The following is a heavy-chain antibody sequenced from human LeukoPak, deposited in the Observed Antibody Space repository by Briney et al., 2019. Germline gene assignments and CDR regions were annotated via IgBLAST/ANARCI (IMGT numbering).Heavy chain of an antibody. V-gene: IGHV3-33*08. CDR2: IWYDGSNK. J-gene: IGHJ6*04. D-gene: IGHD3-9*01. Sequence: GGSLRLSCAASGFTFSSYGMHWVRQAPGKGLERVAVIWYDGSNKYYADSVKGRFTISRDNSKNTLYLQMNSLRAEDTAVYYCARDLRHGRYYDILTGWAASYYYGMDVWGKGTTVTVSS. CDR3: ARDLRHGRYYDILTGWAASYYYGMDV. CDR1: GFTFSSYG.